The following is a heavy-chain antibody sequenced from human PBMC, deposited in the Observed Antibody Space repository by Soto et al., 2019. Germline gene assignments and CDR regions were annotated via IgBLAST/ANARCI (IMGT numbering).Heavy chain of an antibody. D-gene: IGHD6-19*01. Sequence: EVQLLESGGGLVQPGGSLRLSCAASGFTISSYAMSRVRQAPGKGLEWVSAISGSGGSTYYADSVKGRFTISRDNSKNTLYLQMNSLRAEDTAVYYCAKFQTAGFLYFDYWGQGTLVTVSS. CDR1: GFTISSYA. CDR2: ISGSGGST. V-gene: IGHV3-23*01. J-gene: IGHJ4*02. CDR3: AKFQTAGFLYFDY.